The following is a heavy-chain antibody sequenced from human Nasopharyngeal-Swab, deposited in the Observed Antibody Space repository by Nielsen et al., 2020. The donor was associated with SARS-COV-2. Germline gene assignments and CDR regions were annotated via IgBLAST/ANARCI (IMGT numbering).Heavy chain of an antibody. V-gene: IGHV4-4*02. CDR2: IYHSGST. Sequence: SETLSLTCAVSGGSISSSNWWCCLRHPPGKRLEWIGEIYHSGSTNYNPSLKSRVTISVDKSKNQFSLKLSSVTAADTAVYYCARAGSSSLPFDYWGQGTLVTVSS. D-gene: IGHD6-13*01. CDR1: GGSISSSNW. J-gene: IGHJ4*02. CDR3: ARAGSSSLPFDY.